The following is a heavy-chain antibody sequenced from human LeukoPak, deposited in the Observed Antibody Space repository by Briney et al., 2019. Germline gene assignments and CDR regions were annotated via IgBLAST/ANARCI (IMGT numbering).Heavy chain of an antibody. V-gene: IGHV4-34*01. CDR1: GGSFCGYY. D-gene: IGHD5-12*01. CDR3: ARGRGWLRFPRYFYFDY. Sequence: TSETLSLTCGVYGGSFCGYYWSWIRQPPGKGLEWIGEINYSGSTNYNPSLKSRVTISVDTSKNQFSLKLSSVTAADTAVYYCARGRGWLRFPRYFYFDYWGQGTLVTVSS. CDR2: INYSGST. J-gene: IGHJ4*02.